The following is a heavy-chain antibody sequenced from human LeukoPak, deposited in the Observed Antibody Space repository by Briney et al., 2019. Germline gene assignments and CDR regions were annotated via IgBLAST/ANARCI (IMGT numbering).Heavy chain of an antibody. CDR1: GGSISSHY. CDR3: ARSKRQNYYYYYMDA. V-gene: IGHV4-59*11. J-gene: IGHJ6*03. Sequence: SETLSLTCTVSGGSISSHYWSWIRQPPGKGLEWIGYIYYSGSTNYNPSLKSRVTISVDTSKNQFSLKLSSVTAADTAVYYCARSKRQNYYYYYMDAWGKGTTVTVSS. CDR2: IYYSGST.